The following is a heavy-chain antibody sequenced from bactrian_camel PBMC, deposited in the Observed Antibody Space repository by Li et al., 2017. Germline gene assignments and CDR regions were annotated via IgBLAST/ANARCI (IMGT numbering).Heavy chain of an antibody. J-gene: IGHJ4*01. CDR2: INNRGNDT. D-gene: IGHD3*01. Sequence: DVQLVESGGGLVQPGGSLRLSCEASGFTFSSYGMSWVRQTPGKGLEWVSGINNRGNDTIYADSVKGRFTISRDNSKDTLYLELTSLKTGDTAVYYCATADGVSWLPSDDWGQGTQVTVS. CDR3: ATADGVSWLPSDD. V-gene: IGHV3S42*01. CDR1: GFTFSSYG.